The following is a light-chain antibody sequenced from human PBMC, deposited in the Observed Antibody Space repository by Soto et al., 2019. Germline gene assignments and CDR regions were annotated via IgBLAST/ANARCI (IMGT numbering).Light chain of an antibody. V-gene: IGKV3-20*01. CDR3: QQYGNAPRYT. CDR2: GTS. Sequence: EIMLTQSPGTLSLSPGERVTLSCRASQSVSTNYLAWYQQKLGQAPRLLIYGTSSTATGIPDRFSGSGSGTDVTLTISRLEPEDFAVYYCQQYGNAPRYTFGQGTRLVIK. J-gene: IGKJ2*01. CDR1: QSVSTNY.